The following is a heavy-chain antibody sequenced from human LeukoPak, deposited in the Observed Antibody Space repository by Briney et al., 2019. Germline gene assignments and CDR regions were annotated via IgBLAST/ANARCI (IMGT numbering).Heavy chain of an antibody. CDR2: INWNGGST. V-gene: IGHV3-20*04. J-gene: IGHJ5*02. Sequence: GGSLRLSCAASGFTFDDYGMSWVRQAPGKGLEWVSGINWNGGSTGYADSVKGRFTISRDNAKNSLYLQMNSLRAEDTALYYCARGSDIARAFGVVNGWFDPWGQGTLVTVSS. CDR3: ARGSDIARAFGVVNGWFDP. CDR1: GFTFDDYG. D-gene: IGHD3-3*01.